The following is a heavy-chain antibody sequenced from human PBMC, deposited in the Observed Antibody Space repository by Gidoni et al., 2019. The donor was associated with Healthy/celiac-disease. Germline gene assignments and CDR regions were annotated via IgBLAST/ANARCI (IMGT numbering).Heavy chain of an antibody. V-gene: IGHV4-38-2*01. CDR2: IYHSGST. J-gene: IGHJ4*02. CDR3: ARDCSGGSCYLE. D-gene: IGHD2-15*01. CDR1: GYSISSGYY. Sequence: QVQLQESGPGLVKPSATLSLTCAVSGYSISSGYYWGWIRQPPGKGLEWIGSIYHSGSTYYNPYIKSRVTISVDTSKNQFSLKLSSVTAADTAVYYCARDCSGGSCYLEWGQGTLVTVSS.